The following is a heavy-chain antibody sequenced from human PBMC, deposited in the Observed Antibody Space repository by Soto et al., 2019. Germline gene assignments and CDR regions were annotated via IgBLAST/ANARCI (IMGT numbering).Heavy chain of an antibody. CDR2: ISSSSSTI. CDR3: VSPRRDYYDSSGYYYRRHGMDV. V-gene: IGHV3-48*02. D-gene: IGHD3-22*01. CDR1: GFTFSSYS. J-gene: IGHJ6*02. Sequence: PGGSLRLSCAASGFTFSSYSMNWVRQAPGKGLEWVSYISSSSSTIYYADSVKGRFTISRDNAKNSLYLQMNSLRDEDTAVYYCVSPRRDYYDSSGYYYRRHGMDVWGQGTTVTVSS.